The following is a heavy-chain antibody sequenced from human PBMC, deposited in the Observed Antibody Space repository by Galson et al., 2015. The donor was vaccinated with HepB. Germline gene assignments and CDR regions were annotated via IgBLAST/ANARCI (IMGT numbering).Heavy chain of an antibody. D-gene: IGHD3-22*01. CDR2: INAGNGNT. J-gene: IGHJ6*02. CDR1: GYTFTSYA. CDR3: ARDHQPTYYYDSTGGRGMDV. V-gene: IGHV1-3*01. Sequence: SVKVSCKASGYTFTSYAMHWVRQAPGQRLEWMGWINAGNGNTKYSQKFQGRVTITRDTSASTAYMELSSLRSEDTAVYYCARDHQPTYYYDSTGGRGMDVWGQGTTVTVSS.